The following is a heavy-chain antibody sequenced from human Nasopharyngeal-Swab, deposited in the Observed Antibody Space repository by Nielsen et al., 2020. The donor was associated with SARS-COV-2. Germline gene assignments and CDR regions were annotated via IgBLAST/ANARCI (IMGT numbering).Heavy chain of an antibody. D-gene: IGHD5-18*01. CDR1: GGTFSNYA. CDR3: ARGDSYGASWYFDL. CDR2: IIPILGIA. J-gene: IGHJ2*01. V-gene: IGHV1-69*04. Sequence: SVKVSCKASGGTFSNYAISWVRQAPGQGLEWMGRIIPILGIANYAQKFQGRVTITADKSTSTAYMELSSLRSEDTAVYYCARGDSYGASWYFDLWGRGTLVTVSS.